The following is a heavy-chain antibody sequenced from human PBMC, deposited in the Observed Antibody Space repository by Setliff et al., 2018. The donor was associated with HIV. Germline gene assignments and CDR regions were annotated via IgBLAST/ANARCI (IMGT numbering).Heavy chain of an antibody. V-gene: IGHV3-74*03. Sequence: GGSLRLSCAASGFTFSTYWMHWVRQAPGKGLVWVSHINNDGRKTTYADSVKGRFTVSRDNAKNILYLQMNSLRAEDTAVYYCARVASGYDYGWLDPWGQGTLVTVSS. CDR3: ARVASGYDYGWLDP. CDR1: GFTFSTYW. J-gene: IGHJ5*02. CDR2: INNDGRKT. D-gene: IGHD5-12*01.